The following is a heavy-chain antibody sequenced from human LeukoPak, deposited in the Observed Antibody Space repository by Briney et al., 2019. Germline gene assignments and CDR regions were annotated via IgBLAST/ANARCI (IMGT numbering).Heavy chain of an antibody. CDR1: GYTFTSYG. CDR2: INPNSGGT. J-gene: IGHJ3*02. CDR3: ARVFYYDSSGYFAFDI. D-gene: IGHD3-22*01. Sequence: ASVKVSCKASGYTFTSYGISWVRQASGQGLEWMGWINPNSGGTNYAQKFQGRVTMTRDTSISTAYMELSRLRSDDTAVYYCARVFYYDSSGYFAFDIWGQGTMVTVSS. V-gene: IGHV1-2*02.